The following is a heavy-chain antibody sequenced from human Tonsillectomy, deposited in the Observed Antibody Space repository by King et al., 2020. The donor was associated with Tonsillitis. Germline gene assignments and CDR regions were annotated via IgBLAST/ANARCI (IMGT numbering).Heavy chain of an antibody. CDR2: INHSGST. Sequence: HVQLQQWGAGLLKPSETLSLTCAVYGGSFSGYYWSWIRQPPGKGLEWIGEINHSGSTNYNPSLESRVNITVDTSKNQFSLGLSSVTAADTAVYYCARDGGSSTYYYYYYYMDVWGKGTTVTVSS. CDR3: ARDGGSSTYYYYYYYMDV. CDR1: GGSFSGYY. J-gene: IGHJ6*03. V-gene: IGHV4-34*01. D-gene: IGHD6-6*01.